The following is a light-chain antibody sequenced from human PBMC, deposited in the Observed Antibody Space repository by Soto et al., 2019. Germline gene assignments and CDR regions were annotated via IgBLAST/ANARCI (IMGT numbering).Light chain of an antibody. J-gene: IGKJ4*01. CDR1: QSVLHSSNNKNY. V-gene: IGKV4-1*01. Sequence: DIMMTQSPDSLAVSLGERATINCKSSQSVLHSSNNKNYLAWYQQKPGQPPKLLIYWASTRESGVPDRFSGSGSGTDFTLTIVSLQAEDVAVYYCQQYYSTPLTFGGGTKVEIK. CDR3: QQYYSTPLT. CDR2: WAS.